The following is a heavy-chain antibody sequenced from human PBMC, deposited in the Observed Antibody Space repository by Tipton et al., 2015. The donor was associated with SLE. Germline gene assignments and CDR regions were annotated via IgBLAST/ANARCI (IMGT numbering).Heavy chain of an antibody. Sequence: GSLRLSCAASGFTFSTYAMSWVRQAPRKGLEWVSTIGGSGGNIYYADSVKGRFTISRDSSKNTLYLQMNSLRAEDTAIYYCAKRGSGAKSWTAKGDWGQGTLVTVSS. CDR3: AKRGSGAKSWTAKGD. D-gene: IGHD3/OR15-3a*01. J-gene: IGHJ4*02. CDR1: GFTFSTYA. CDR2: IGGSGGNI. V-gene: IGHV3-23*01.